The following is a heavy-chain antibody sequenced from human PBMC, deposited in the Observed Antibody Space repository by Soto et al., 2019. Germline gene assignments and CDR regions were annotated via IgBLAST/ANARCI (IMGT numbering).Heavy chain of an antibody. J-gene: IGHJ3*02. CDR2: IYPGDSDT. Sequence: PGESLKISCKGSGYSFTSYWIGWVRQMPGKGLEWMGIIYPGDSDTRYSPSFQGQVTISADKSISTAYLQWSSLKASGTAMYYCARHPLDILTARVDAFDIWGQGTMVTVS. V-gene: IGHV5-51*01. D-gene: IGHD3-9*01. CDR3: ARHPLDILTARVDAFDI. CDR1: GYSFTSYW.